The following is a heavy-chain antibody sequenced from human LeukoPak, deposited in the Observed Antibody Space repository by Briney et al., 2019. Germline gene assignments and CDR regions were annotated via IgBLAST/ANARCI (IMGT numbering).Heavy chain of an antibody. CDR1: GLTFSSYG. D-gene: IGHD2-21*02. J-gene: IGHJ4*02. V-gene: IGHV3-23*01. CDR3: GKSSGGDYLQYFDS. CDR2: ISGSETT. Sequence: PGGSLRLPCAASGLTFSSYGLSWVRQAPGKGLEWVSGISGSETTYYADSVKGRFTISRDNSKNTLFLQMNSLRAEDTALYYCGKSSGGDYLQYFDSWGQGTLVTVSS.